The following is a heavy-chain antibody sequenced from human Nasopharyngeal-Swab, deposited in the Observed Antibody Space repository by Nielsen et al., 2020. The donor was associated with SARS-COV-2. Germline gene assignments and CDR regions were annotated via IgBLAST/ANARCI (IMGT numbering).Heavy chain of an antibody. Sequence: SLKISCAASGFTFDDYAMHWVRQAPGKGLEWVSGISWNSGSIGYADSVKGRFTISRDNAKNSLYLQMNSLRAEDTALYYCANLGGLYDVWGGYYDDMDVWGKGTTVTVSS. CDR1: GFTFDDYA. CDR3: ANLGGLYDVWGGYYDDMDV. V-gene: IGHV3-9*01. J-gene: IGHJ6*03. CDR2: ISWNSGSI. D-gene: IGHD3-3*01.